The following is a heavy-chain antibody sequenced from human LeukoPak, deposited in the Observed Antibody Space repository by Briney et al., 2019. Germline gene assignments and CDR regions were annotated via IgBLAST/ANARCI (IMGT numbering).Heavy chain of an antibody. CDR1: GFTVSSNY. CDR3: AKAPYDTSGFSSPNYFDY. Sequence: GGSLRLSCAASGFTVSSNYMSWVRQAPGKGLEWVSVIYSDGRTYYADSVKGRFTISRDNSKNTLFLQMNSLRAEDTAVYYCAKAPYDTSGFSSPNYFDYWGQGTLVTVSS. D-gene: IGHD3-22*01. J-gene: IGHJ4*02. V-gene: IGHV3-53*01. CDR2: IYSDGRT.